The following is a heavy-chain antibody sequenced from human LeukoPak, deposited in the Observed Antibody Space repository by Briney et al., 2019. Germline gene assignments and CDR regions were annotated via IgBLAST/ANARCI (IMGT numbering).Heavy chain of an antibody. CDR2: INSDGSST. D-gene: IGHD4-23*01. J-gene: IGHJ4*02. Sequence: GGSPRLSCAASGFTFSSYWMDWVRQAPGKGLVWVSRINSDGSSTSYANSVKGRFTISRDNSKNTLYLQMNSLRAEDTAVYYCAKAPTTVVTRSLYYFDYWGQGTLVTVSS. V-gene: IGHV3-74*01. CDR1: GFTFSSYW. CDR3: AKAPTTVVTRSLYYFDY.